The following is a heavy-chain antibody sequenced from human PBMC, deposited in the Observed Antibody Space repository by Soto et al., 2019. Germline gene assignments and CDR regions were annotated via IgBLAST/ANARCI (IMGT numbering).Heavy chain of an antibody. Sequence: GGSLRLSCAVSGFTFSNYGINWVRQAPGKGLEWVSSVSKSGYTYYSDSVKGRFTISRDNAKNSVSLQMNTLRAEDTAVYYCAREDSIIITAVSDFWGQGTLVTVSS. J-gene: IGHJ4*02. V-gene: IGHV3-21*01. D-gene: IGHD2-2*01. CDR3: AREDSIIITAVSDF. CDR1: GFTFSNYG. CDR2: VSKSGYT.